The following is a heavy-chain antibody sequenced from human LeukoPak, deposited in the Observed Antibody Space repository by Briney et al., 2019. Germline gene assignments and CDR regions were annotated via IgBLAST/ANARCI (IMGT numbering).Heavy chain of an antibody. D-gene: IGHD3-22*01. J-gene: IGHJ3*02. CDR1: GFTFSNYA. CDR3: ARDPWGYDSSGTSSHDAFDI. V-gene: IGHV3-66*01. CDR2: IYSGGST. Sequence: GGSLRLSCAAAGFTFSNYAMTWVRQAPGKGLEWVSVIYSGGSTYYADSVKGRFTISRDNSKNTLYLQMNSLRAEDTAVYYCARDPWGYDSSGTSSHDAFDIWGQGTMVTVSS.